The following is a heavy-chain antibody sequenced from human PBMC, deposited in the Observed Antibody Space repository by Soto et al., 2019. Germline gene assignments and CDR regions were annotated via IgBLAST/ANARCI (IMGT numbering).Heavy chain of an antibody. CDR3: ARGPGGFGDFSLDY. CDR1: GDSINTYY. V-gene: IGHV4-4*07. CDR2: IFSGGST. J-gene: IGHJ4*02. Sequence: QVQLQESGPGLVTPSETLSLTCTVSGDSINTYYRSWIRQPAGKGLEWIGRIFSGGSTNYNPSLKSRVTMSIDTSKNQFSLKLTSLAAADTAVYYCARGPGGFGDFSLDYWGQGTLVTVPS. D-gene: IGHD3-10*01.